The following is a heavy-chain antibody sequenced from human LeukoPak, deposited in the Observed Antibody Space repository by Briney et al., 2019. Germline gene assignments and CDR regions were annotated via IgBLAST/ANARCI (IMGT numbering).Heavy chain of an antibody. CDR1: GGTFSSYT. D-gene: IGHD3-16*01. V-gene: IGHV1-69*02. J-gene: IGHJ3*02. CDR2: IIPILGIA. CDR3: VKGITPLSAFDI. Sequence: SVKVSCKAPGGTFSSYTISWVRQAPGQGLEWMGRIIPILGIANYARKFQGRVTITADKSTSTAYMELSSLRSEDTAVYYCVKGITPLSAFDIWGQGTMVTVSS.